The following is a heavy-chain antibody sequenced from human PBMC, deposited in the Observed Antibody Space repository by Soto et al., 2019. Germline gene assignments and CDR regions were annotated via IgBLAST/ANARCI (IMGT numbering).Heavy chain of an antibody. CDR1: GGSISSYY. V-gene: IGHV4-59*01. Sequence: SETLSLTCTASGGSISSYYWSWIRQPPGKGLEWIGYIYYSGSTNYNPSPKSRVTISVDTSKNQFSLKLSSVTAADTAVYYCARILPMITPYGPFDYWGQGTLVTVSS. D-gene: IGHD3-16*01. J-gene: IGHJ4*02. CDR3: ARILPMITPYGPFDY. CDR2: IYYSGST.